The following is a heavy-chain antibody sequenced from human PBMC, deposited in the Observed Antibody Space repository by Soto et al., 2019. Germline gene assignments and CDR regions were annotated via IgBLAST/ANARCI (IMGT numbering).Heavy chain of an antibody. V-gene: IGHV5-51*03. Sequence: GESLKISCQCSGYTFSNFWIGWVRQLPGKGLEWMGIIYPGDHETRYSPSLHGKVTISADKSINTAYLQWNSLESSDTAFYFGARSPRSSPYFDYWGQGALVTVSS. CDR3: ARSPRSSPYFDY. J-gene: IGHJ4*02. D-gene: IGHD6-13*01. CDR2: IYPGDHET. CDR1: GYTFSNFW.